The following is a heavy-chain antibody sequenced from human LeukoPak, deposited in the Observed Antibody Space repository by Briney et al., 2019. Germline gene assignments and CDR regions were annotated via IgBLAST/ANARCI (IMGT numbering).Heavy chain of an antibody. CDR3: ARDWDCSGGSCYLEATFYI. V-gene: IGHV3-33*01. CDR1: GFTFSSYG. D-gene: IGHD2-15*01. J-gene: IGHJ3*02. Sequence: GRSLRLSCAASGFTFSSYGMHWVRQAPGKGLEWVAVIWYDGSNKYYADSVKGRFTISRDNSKNTLYLQMNSLRAEDTAVYYWARDWDCSGGSCYLEATFYIWGQGTMVTVSS. CDR2: IWYDGSNK.